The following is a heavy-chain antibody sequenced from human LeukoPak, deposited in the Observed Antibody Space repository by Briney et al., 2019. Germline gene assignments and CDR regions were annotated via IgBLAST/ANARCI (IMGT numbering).Heavy chain of an antibody. D-gene: IGHD6-19*01. CDR2: IIPIFGTA. Sequence: SVKVSCKASGGTFSSYAISWVRQAPGQGLEWMGGIIPIFGTANYAQKFQGRVTITADESTSTTYMELRSLRSDDTAVYYCARDLKRGYSSGRYSWGTGSSNDFWGQGTLVTVSS. CDR1: GGTFSSYA. CDR3: ARDLKRGYSSGRYSWGTGSSNDF. V-gene: IGHV1-69*13. J-gene: IGHJ4*02.